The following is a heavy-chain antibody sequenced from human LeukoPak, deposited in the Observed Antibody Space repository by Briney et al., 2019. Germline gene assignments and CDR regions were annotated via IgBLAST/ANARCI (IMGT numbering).Heavy chain of an antibody. CDR3: ARLRNGYRDFDY. V-gene: IGHV1-2*02. CDR1: GYTFTGYY. D-gene: IGHD5-18*01. Sequence: ASVTVSCKASGYTFTGYYMHWVRQAPGQGLEWMGWINPNSGGTNYAQKFQGRVTMTRDTSISTAYMELSRLRSDDTAVYYCARLRNGYRDFDYWGQGTLVTVSS. J-gene: IGHJ4*02. CDR2: INPNSGGT.